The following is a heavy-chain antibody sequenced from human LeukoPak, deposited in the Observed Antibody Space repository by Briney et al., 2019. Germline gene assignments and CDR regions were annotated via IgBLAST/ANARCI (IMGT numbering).Heavy chain of an antibody. V-gene: IGHV4-30-4*08. CDR3: ARPYYYDSRIDP. Sequence: TPQTLSLTCTVSGGSIGSGGYYWSWIRQHPGKGLEWIGYIYYSGSTYYNPSLKSRVTISVDTSKNQFSLKLSSVTAADTAVYYCARPYYYDSRIDPWGQGTRVTVSS. CDR2: IYYSGST. D-gene: IGHD3-22*01. CDR1: GGSIGSGGYY. J-gene: IGHJ5*02.